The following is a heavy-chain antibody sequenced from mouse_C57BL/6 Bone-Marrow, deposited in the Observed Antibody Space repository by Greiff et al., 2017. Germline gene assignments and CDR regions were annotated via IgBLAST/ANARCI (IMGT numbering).Heavy chain of an antibody. CDR1: GYTFTGYW. CDR3: ARGGY. CDR2: ILPGSGST. V-gene: IGHV1-9*01. J-gene: IGHJ2*01. Sequence: VQLQQSGAELMKPGASVKLSCKATGYTFTGYWIAWVKQRPGHGLEWIGEILPGSGSTNYKDTFKGQATFTAATSSNTAYMQLSGLTTEDSAIYYCARGGYWGQGTTLTVAS.